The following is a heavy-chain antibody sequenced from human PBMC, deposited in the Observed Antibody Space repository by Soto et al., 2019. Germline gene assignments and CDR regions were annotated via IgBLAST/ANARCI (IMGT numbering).Heavy chain of an antibody. Sequence: ASVKVSCKASGGTFSSYAISWVRQAPGQGLEWMGGIIPIFGTANYAQKFQGRVTITADESTSTAYMELSSLRSEDTAVYYCASRMTTAVSFDYWGQGTLVTVSS. J-gene: IGHJ4*02. CDR3: ASRMTTAVSFDY. V-gene: IGHV1-69*13. D-gene: IGHD4-17*01. CDR1: GGTFSSYA. CDR2: IIPIFGTA.